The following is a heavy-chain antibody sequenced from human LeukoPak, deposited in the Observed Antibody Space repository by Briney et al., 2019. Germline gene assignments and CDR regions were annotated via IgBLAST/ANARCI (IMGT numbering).Heavy chain of an antibody. CDR2: ISWNSGSI. J-gene: IGHJ4*02. D-gene: IGHD5-12*01. V-gene: IGHV3-9*01. CDR1: GFTFDDYA. Sequence: PGGSLRLSCAASGFTFDDYAMHWVRQAPGKGLEWVSGISWNSGSIGYADSVKGRFTISRDNAKNPLYLQMNSLRAEDTALYYCAKDHGYSGYDEAFDYWGQGTLVTVSS. CDR3: AKDHGYSGYDEAFDY.